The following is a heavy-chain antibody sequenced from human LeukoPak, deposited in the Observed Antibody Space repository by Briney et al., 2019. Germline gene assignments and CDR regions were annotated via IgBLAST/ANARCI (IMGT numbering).Heavy chain of an antibody. J-gene: IGHJ4*02. CDR2: IILIFGTA. Sequence: GASVKVSCKASGGTFLSYAISWVRQARGQGREWMGVIILIFGTATYAQKCQGRVTITADESTSTAYMELSSLRSEDTAVYYCARAGHSGSDGARFFDYWGQGTLVTVSS. CDR1: GGTFLSYA. V-gene: IGHV1-69*13. D-gene: IGHD5-12*01. CDR3: ARAGHSGSDGARFFDY.